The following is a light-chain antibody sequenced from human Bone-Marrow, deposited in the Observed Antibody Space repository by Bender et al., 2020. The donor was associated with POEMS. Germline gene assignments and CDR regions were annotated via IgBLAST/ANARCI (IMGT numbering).Light chain of an antibody. CDR3: AVWDDSLNGWV. J-gene: IGLJ3*02. CDR2: EVS. CDR1: SSDVGGFDS. Sequence: QSALTQPRSVSGSPGQSVTISCTGTSSDVGGFDSVSWYQQHPGKAPKVMIYEVSKRPSEVPDRFSGSRSGTSASLAISGLQSEDEADYYCAVWDDSLNGWVFGGGTKLTVL. V-gene: IGLV2-11*01.